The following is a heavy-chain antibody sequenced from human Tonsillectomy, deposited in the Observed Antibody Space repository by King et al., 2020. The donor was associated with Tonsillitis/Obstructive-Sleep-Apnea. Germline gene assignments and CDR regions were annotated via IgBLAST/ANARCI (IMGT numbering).Heavy chain of an antibody. CDR2: IKSKTDGGTT. D-gene: IGHD3-9*01. CDR3: TTGRYYGILSPSSSLLHLDYYGMDV. J-gene: IGHJ6*02. CDR1: GFTFSNAW. V-gene: IGHV3-15*07. Sequence: VQLVESGGGLVKPGGSLRLSCAASGFTFSNAWMNWVRQAPGKGLEWVGRIKSKTDGGTTDYAAPVKGRFTISRDDSKNTLYLQMNSLKIEEPDVYYCTTGRYYGILSPSSSLLHLDYYGMDVWGQGTKVTLSS.